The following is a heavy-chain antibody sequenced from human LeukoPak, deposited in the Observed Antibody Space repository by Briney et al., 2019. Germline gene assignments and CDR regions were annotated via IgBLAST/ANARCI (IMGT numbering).Heavy chain of an antibody. CDR3: ARDSGTSVYFDY. Sequence: ASVKVSCKASGGTFSSYNISWVRQAPGQGLEGMGGIIPIFGTANYAQKFQGRVTITADKSTSTAYMELSSLRSEDTAVYYCARDSGTSVYFDYWGQGTLVTVSS. J-gene: IGHJ4*02. CDR2: IIPIFGTA. CDR1: GGTFSSYN. D-gene: IGHD1-7*01. V-gene: IGHV1-69*06.